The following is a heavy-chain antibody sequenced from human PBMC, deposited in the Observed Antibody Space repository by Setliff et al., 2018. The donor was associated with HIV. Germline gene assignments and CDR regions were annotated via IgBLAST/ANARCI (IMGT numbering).Heavy chain of an antibody. J-gene: IGHJ6*03. Sequence: SVKVSCKASGGTFNSYAISWVRQAPGRGLEWMGGIIPIIGLANYAQRFQGRVTIIADKSTSTVYMEVSRLRSEDTAVYYCARGPKDCTSTSCRYYYYYYYMDVWGKGTPVTVSS. V-gene: IGHV1-69*10. CDR3: ARGPKDCTSTSCRYYYYYYYMDV. CDR1: GGTFNSYA. D-gene: IGHD2-2*01. CDR2: IIPIIGLA.